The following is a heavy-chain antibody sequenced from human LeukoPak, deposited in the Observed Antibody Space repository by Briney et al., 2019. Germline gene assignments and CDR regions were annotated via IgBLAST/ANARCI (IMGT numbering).Heavy chain of an antibody. CDR1: GFTFDDYG. CDR2: INWNGGRT. V-gene: IGHV3-20*04. Sequence: GGSLRLSCAASGFTFDDYGMSWVRQAPGKGLEWVSGINWNGGRTGYADSVKGRFTISRDNAKNSLYLQMNSLRAEDTAVYYCAREDRPKPFDYWGQGTLVTVSS. J-gene: IGHJ4*02. CDR3: AREDRPKPFDY.